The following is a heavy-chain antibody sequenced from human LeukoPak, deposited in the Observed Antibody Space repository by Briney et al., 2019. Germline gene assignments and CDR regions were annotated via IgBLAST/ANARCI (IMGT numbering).Heavy chain of an antibody. CDR3: ARDSRGDILTGAHAFDI. J-gene: IGHJ3*02. D-gene: IGHD3-9*01. CDR1: GGSISNYY. CDR2: IYYTGSI. Sequence: PSETRSLTCTVSGGSISNYYWNWIRQPPGKGLEWIGYIYYTGSINYNSSLKSRITISVDASKNQFSLKLSSVTAADTAVYYCARDSRGDILTGAHAFDIWGQGTMVTVSS. V-gene: IGHV4-59*01.